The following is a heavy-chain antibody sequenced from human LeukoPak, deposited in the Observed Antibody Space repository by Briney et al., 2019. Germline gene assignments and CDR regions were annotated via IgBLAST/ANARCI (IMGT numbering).Heavy chain of an antibody. J-gene: IGHJ4*02. V-gene: IGHV3-23*01. CDR1: GFTFSNYV. CDR2: IIGTSSYT. CDR3: AKGSNFYASGSHFDV. Sequence: PGGSLRLSCVASGFTFSNYVMYWVRQVPGKGLEGVLGIIGTSSYTYSADFVKGRFTISRDNSMNTLWLQMNSPRVEDTAVYYCAKGSNFYASGSHFDVWGQGTLVTVSS. D-gene: IGHD3-10*01.